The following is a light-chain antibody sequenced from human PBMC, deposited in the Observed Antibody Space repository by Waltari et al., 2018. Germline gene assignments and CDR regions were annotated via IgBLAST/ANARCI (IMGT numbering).Light chain of an antibody. CDR2: KAS. CDR3: QQYNTYSRT. V-gene: IGKV1-5*03. Sequence: DIQMTQSPSTLSASVGDRVTVTCRASQSISSWLAWYQQKPGKAPKLLIYKASTLESGVPSSFSGSGSGTEFTLTISSLQPEDFATYYCQQYNTYSRTFGQGTKVEIK. J-gene: IGKJ1*01. CDR1: QSISSW.